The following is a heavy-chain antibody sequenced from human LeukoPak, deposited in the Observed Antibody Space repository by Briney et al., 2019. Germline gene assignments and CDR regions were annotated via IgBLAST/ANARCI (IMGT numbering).Heavy chain of an antibody. Sequence: KPSQTLSLTCAISGDSVSSNSAAWNWIRQSPSRGLEWLGRTYYRSKWYNDYAVSVKSRITINPDTSKNQFSLQLNSVTPEDTAVYYCARAVAPVHNLGATGFVDIWGQGTMVTVSS. CDR1: GDSVSSNSAA. V-gene: IGHV6-1*01. CDR2: TYYRSKWYN. CDR3: ARAVAPVHNLGATGFVDI. D-gene: IGHD1-26*01. J-gene: IGHJ3*02.